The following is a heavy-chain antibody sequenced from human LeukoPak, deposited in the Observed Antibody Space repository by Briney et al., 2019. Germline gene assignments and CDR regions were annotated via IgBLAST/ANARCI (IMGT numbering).Heavy chain of an antibody. CDR1: GGTFSSYA. D-gene: IGHD6-13*01. Sequence: ASVKVSCKASGGTFSSYAISWVRQAPGQGLEWMGKINPSFNPGVDVTSYAQKFQGRVTMTRDISTNTVYMELSSLRSDDTAVYYCARDWPGFEGVAAAVDYWGQGTLVTVSS. V-gene: IGHV1-69*04. J-gene: IGHJ4*02. CDR3: ARDWPGFEGVAAAVDY. CDR2: INPSFNPGVDVT.